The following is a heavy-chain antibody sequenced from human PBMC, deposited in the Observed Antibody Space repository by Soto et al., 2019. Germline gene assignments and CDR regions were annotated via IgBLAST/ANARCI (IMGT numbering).Heavy chain of an antibody. Sequence: PSETLSLTCTVSGGSISSSSYYWGWIRQPPGKGLEWIGSIYYSGSTYYNPSLKSRVTISVDTSKNQFPLKLSSVTAADTAVYYCARLLLGSGWLQFQNPHNFDYWGQGTLVTVSS. V-gene: IGHV4-39*01. CDR1: GGSISSSSYY. CDR3: ARLLLGSGWLQFQNPHNFDY. CDR2: IYYSGST. J-gene: IGHJ4*02. D-gene: IGHD5-12*01.